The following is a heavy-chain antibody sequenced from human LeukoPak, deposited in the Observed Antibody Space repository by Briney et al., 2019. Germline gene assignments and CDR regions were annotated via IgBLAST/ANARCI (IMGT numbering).Heavy chain of an antibody. CDR3: VRDQGDRTGSL. V-gene: IGHV3-7*01. CDR2: MNQDGRQT. Sequence: PGGSLRLSCVASGFNLGDFWVNWLRQAPGKGLEWVANMNQDGRQTNYLDSVKGRFTISRDNARNSGYLQMDSLRDEDTSLYYCVRDQGDRTGSLWGQGTLVTVST. D-gene: IGHD2-15*01. CDR1: GFNLGDFW. J-gene: IGHJ4*02.